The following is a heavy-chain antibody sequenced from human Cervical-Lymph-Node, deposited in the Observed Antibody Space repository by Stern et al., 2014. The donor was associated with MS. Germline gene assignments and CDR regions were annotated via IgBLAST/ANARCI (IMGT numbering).Heavy chain of an antibody. V-gene: IGHV1-8*01. CDR1: GYTFTTFD. D-gene: IGHD3-16*01. Sequence: VQLVESGAEVKKPGASVRISCKASGYTFTTFDINWVRQAPGQGLEWMGWMNPNSGDTGFAQKFQGRVTMTRNTSINTAYMELSSLRSEDTAVYFCARADTYTGFDIWGQGTMVTVSS. CDR2: MNPNSGDT. J-gene: IGHJ3*02. CDR3: ARADTYTGFDI.